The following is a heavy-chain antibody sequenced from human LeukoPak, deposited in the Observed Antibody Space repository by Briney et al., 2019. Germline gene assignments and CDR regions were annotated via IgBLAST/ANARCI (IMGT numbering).Heavy chain of an antibody. Sequence: SETLSLTCTVSGYSISSGYYWGWIRQPPGKGLEWIGSIYHSGSTYYNPSLKSRVTISVDTSKNQFSQKLSSVTAADTAVYYCARERANRLDYWGQGTLVTVSS. CDR1: GYSISSGYY. J-gene: IGHJ4*02. CDR2: IYHSGST. V-gene: IGHV4-38-2*02. D-gene: IGHD1-14*01. CDR3: ARERANRLDY.